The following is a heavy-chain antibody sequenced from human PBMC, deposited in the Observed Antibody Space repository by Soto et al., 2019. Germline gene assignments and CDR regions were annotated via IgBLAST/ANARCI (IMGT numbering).Heavy chain of an antibody. J-gene: IGHJ4*02. D-gene: IGHD6-13*01. CDR3: ARPQSPGIAAAGTDY. Sequence: GESLKISCKGSGYSFTSYWIGWVRQMPGKGLEWMGIIYPGDSDTRYSPSFQGQVTISADKSISTAYLQWSSLKASDTAMYYCARPQSPGIAAAGTDYWGQGTLVTVSS. CDR2: IYPGDSDT. V-gene: IGHV5-51*01. CDR1: GYSFTSYW.